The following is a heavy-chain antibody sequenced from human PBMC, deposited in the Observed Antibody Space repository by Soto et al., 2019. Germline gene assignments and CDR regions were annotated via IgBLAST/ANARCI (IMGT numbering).Heavy chain of an antibody. J-gene: IGHJ4*02. CDR1: GFTFDDYA. Sequence: EVQLVESGGGLVQPGRSLRLSCAASGFTFDDYAMHWVRQAPGKGLEWVSGISWNSGSIGYADSVKGRFTISRHNAKNSLYLQMNSLRAEDTALYYCAKGYDFWSGTIDYWGQGTLVTVSS. CDR2: ISWNSGSI. V-gene: IGHV3-9*01. D-gene: IGHD3-3*01. CDR3: AKGYDFWSGTIDY.